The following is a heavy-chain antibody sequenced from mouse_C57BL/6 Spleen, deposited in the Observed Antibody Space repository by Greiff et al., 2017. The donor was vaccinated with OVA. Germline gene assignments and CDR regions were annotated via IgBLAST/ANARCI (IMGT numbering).Heavy chain of an antibody. D-gene: IGHD1-1*01. CDR1: GFTFSSYA. Sequence: EVQGVESGEGLVKPGGSLKLSCAASGFTFSSYAMSWVRQTPEKRLEWVAYISSGGDYIYYAYTVQGRFTISRDNARNTLYLQMSSLKSEDTAMYYCTRDQAVYYGSSYAMDYWGQGTSVTVSS. CDR3: TRDQAVYYGSSYAMDY. CDR2: ISSGGDYI. V-gene: IGHV5-9-1*02. J-gene: IGHJ4*01.